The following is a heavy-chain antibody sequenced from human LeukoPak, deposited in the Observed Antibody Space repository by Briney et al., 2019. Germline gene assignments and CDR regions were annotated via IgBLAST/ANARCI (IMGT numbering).Heavy chain of an antibody. J-gene: IGHJ4*02. V-gene: IGHV3-7*01. CDR3: MGGAGWLVDY. Sequence: GGSLRLSCAASGFTSSNYWMNWVRQAPGKGLEWVAIIKQDGSEKFVDSVEGRFTISRDNAKNSLYLQMNSPRVEDTAVYYCMGGAGWLVDYWGQGTLVTVSS. CDR1: GFTSSNYW. CDR2: IKQDGSEK. D-gene: IGHD2-15*01.